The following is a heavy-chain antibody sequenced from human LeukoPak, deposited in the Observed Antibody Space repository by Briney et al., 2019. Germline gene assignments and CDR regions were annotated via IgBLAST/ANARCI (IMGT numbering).Heavy chain of an antibody. J-gene: IGHJ5*02. CDR2: INPNSGGT. CDR1: GYTFTGYY. D-gene: IGHD2-21*02. V-gene: IGHV1-2*02. Sequence: ASVKVSCKASGYTFTGYYMHWVRQAPGQGLEWMGWINPNSGGTNYAQKFQGRVTMTRDTSISTAHMELSRLRSDDTAVYYCARGPIIVVVTGAFDPWGQGTLVTVSS. CDR3: ARGPIIVVVTGAFDP.